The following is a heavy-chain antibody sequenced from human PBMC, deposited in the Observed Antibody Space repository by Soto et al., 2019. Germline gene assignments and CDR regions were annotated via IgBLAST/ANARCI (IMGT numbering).Heavy chain of an antibody. D-gene: IGHD5-18*01. V-gene: IGHV3-48*02. CDR1: GFTFSTYA. CDR2: IHSSSSII. CDR3: ARDRGYTYGFDF. J-gene: IGHJ4*02. Sequence: GGSLRLSCAASGFTFSTYAMAWVRQAPGKGLEWVSFIHSSSSIIYYADSVKGRFTISRDNAKNSLYLQMNSLRDEDTAVYYCARDRGYTYGFDFWGQGALVTVSS.